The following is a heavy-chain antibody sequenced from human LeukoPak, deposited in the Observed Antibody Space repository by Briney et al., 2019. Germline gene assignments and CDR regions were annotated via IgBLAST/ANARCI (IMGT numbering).Heavy chain of an antibody. J-gene: IGHJ5*02. CDR3: AKAVTGSYLKWFDP. CDR2: ISNSGDST. Sequence: GGSLRLSCAASGFTFSSYAMSWVRQAPGKGLEWVSGISNSGDSTYYAASVKGRFTISRDNAKNTLNLQMDSLRAEDTALYYCAKAVTGSYLKWFDPWGQGTLVIVSS. V-gene: IGHV3-23*01. D-gene: IGHD1-26*01. CDR1: GFTFSSYA.